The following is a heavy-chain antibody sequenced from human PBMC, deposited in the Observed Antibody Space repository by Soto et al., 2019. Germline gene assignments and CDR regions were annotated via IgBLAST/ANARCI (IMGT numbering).Heavy chain of an antibody. D-gene: IGHD6-13*01. J-gene: IGHJ4*02. CDR2: ISSGGSTV. CDR1: GFSFSNYE. Sequence: EVQLVESGGGLVQPGVSLRLSCAASGFSFSNYEMNWVRQAPGKGLEWVAYISSGGSTVHYADSVRGRFTVSRDNARNSLYLQMNTLRVEDTALYYCARDRAAGGYWGQGTLVTVSS. CDR3: ARDRAAGGY. V-gene: IGHV3-48*03.